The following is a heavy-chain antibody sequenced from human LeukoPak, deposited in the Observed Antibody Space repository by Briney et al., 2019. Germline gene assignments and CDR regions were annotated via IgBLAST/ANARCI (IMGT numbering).Heavy chain of an antibody. Sequence: GVSLRLSCAASGFTFSDYYMSWIRQAPGKGLEWVTYFSTTSSYTDCADSVKGRFTISRDNAKNLLYLQMNSLRPDDTAVYYCARDWYCSSSICYTDRNWFDPWGQGTLVTVSS. CDR1: GFTFSDYY. V-gene: IGHV3-11*05. D-gene: IGHD2-2*02. CDR2: FSTTSSYT. J-gene: IGHJ5*02. CDR3: ARDWYCSSSICYTDRNWFDP.